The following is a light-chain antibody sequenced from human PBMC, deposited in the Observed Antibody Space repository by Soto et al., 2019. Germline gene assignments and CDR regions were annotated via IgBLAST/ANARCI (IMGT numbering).Light chain of an antibody. Sequence: EIVMTQSPATLSVSPGEGATLSCRASQSVSSNLAWYQQKPGQAPRLLIFGASTRATGIPARFSGSGAGTDFTLTISSLQAEDFALYYCQQYGYWPPAFGPGTKVDIK. J-gene: IGKJ3*01. CDR1: QSVSSN. CDR3: QQYGYWPPA. CDR2: GAS. V-gene: IGKV3-15*01.